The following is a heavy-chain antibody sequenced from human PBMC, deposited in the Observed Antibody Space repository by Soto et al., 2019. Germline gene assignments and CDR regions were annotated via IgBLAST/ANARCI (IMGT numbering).Heavy chain of an antibody. CDR1: GYTFISYD. CDR2: MNPNSGNT. CDR3: ARGQEYLGAFDI. V-gene: IGHV1-8*01. Sequence: QVQLVQSGAEVKKPGASVKVSCKASGYTFISYDINWVRQATGQGLEWMGWMNPNSGNTGYAQKSQGXVXXXRXXSISTAYMELSSLRSEDTAVYYCARGQEYLGAFDIWGQGTMVTVSS. J-gene: IGHJ3*02.